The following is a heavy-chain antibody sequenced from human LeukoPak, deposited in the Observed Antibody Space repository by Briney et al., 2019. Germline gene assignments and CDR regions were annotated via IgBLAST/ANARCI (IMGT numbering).Heavy chain of an antibody. CDR2: ISSSRSYI. D-gene: IGHD3-9*01. CDR1: GFTFSSYS. J-gene: IGHJ4*02. Sequence: GGSLRLSCAASGFTFSSYSMNWVRQAPGKGLEWVSFISSSRSYIYYADSVKGRFTISRDNAKNSLYLQMNSLRAEDTAVYYCAKELDWLIDYWGQGTLVTVSS. V-gene: IGHV3-21*01. CDR3: AKELDWLIDY.